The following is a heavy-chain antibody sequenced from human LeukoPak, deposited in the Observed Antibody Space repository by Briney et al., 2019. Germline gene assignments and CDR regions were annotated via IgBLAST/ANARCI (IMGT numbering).Heavy chain of an antibody. Sequence: SETLPLTCTVSGGSISSGDYYWSWIRQPPGKGLEWIGYIYYSGSTYYNPSLKSRLTISVDTSKNQFSLKLSSVTAADTAVYYCARRKSGWFDPWGQGTLVTVSS. CDR2: IYYSGST. V-gene: IGHV4-30-4*01. CDR1: GGSISSGDYY. J-gene: IGHJ5*02. CDR3: ARRKSGWFDP.